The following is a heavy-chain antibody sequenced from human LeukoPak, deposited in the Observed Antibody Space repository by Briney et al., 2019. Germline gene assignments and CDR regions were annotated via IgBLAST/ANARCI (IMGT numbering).Heavy chain of an antibody. J-gene: IGHJ4*02. V-gene: IGHV4-34*01. Sequence: SETLSLTCAVYGGSFSGYYWSWIRQPPGKGLEWIGEINHSGGTNYNPSLKSRVTISVDTSKDQFSLKLSSVTAADTAVYYCARLLKTPYYGDYKGPMDYWGQGTLVTVSS. D-gene: IGHD4-17*01. CDR1: GGSFSGYY. CDR2: INHSGGT. CDR3: ARLLKTPYYGDYKGPMDY.